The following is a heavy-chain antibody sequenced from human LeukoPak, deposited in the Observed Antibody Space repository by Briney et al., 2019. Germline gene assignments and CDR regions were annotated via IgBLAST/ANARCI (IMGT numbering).Heavy chain of an antibody. CDR3: AKAVGSSGYFSRDAFDI. J-gene: IGHJ3*02. Sequence: QAGGSLRLSCAPSGFTFSSYAMSWVRQAPGKGLEWFAVISGGGSGTYYADSVRGRFTISRDNSKNTVYLQMNSLRAEDTAIYYCAKAVGSSGYFSRDAFDIWGQGTMVTVSS. V-gene: IGHV3-23*01. D-gene: IGHD3-22*01. CDR2: ISGGGSGT. CDR1: GFTFSSYA.